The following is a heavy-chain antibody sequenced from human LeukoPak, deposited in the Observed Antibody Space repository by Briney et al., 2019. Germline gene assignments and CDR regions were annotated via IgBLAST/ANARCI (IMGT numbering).Heavy chain of an antibody. Sequence: GGSLRLSCAASGFTFSSYSMNWVRQAPGKGLEWVSSISSSSSYIYYADSVKGRFTISRDNARNSLYLQMNSLRAEDTAVYYCARVCSSTSCTVGGVYWGQGTLVTVSS. CDR2: ISSSSSYI. CDR3: ARVCSSTSCTVGGVY. CDR1: GFTFSSYS. V-gene: IGHV3-21*01. D-gene: IGHD2-2*01. J-gene: IGHJ4*02.